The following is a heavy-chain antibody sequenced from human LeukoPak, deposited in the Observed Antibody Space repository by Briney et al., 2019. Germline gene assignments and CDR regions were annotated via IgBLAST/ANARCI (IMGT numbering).Heavy chain of an antibody. CDR1: GGSFSGYY. CDR3: ARRRGWYYGSASYYFDY. CDR2: INHSGST. D-gene: IGHD3-10*01. V-gene: IGHV4-34*01. J-gene: IGHJ4*02. Sequence: SETLSLTCAVYGGSFSGYYWSWIRQPPGTALEGIGEINHSGSTNYNPSLKSRVTISVDTSKNQFSLKLSSVTAADTAVYYCARRRGWYYGSASYYFDYWGQGTLVTVSS.